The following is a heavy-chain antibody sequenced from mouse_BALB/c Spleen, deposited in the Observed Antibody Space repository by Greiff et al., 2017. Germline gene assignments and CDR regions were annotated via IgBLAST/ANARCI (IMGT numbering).Heavy chain of an antibody. J-gene: IGHJ4*01. D-gene: IGHD3-3*01. CDR1: GFSLTSYD. Sequence: VPRVESGPGLVAPSQSLSITCTVSGFSLTSYDISWLRQPPGKGLEWLGVIWPGGGPNYPSAFMSRLSISKDNSKSQVFLKMNSLQTDDTAIYYCVRVQLYYYAMDYWGQGTSVTVSS. CDR2: IWPGGGP. CDR3: VRVQLYYYAMDY. V-gene: IGHV2-9-2*01.